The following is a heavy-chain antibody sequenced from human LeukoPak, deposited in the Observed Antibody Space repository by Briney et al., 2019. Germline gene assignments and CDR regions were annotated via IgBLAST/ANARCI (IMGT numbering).Heavy chain of an antibody. CDR2: IYYSGST. CDR3: ARDRGSVLGFDP. Sequence: SETLSLTCTVSGGSISSYYWSWIRQPPGKGLEWIGYIYYSGSTNYNPSLKSRVTISVDTSKNQFSLKLSSVTVADTAVYYCARDRGSVLGFDPWGQGTLVTVSS. D-gene: IGHD3-10*01. J-gene: IGHJ5*02. CDR1: GGSISSYY. V-gene: IGHV4-59*01.